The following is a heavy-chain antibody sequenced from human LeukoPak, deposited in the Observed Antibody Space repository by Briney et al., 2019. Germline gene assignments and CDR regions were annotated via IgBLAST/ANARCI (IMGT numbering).Heavy chain of an antibody. V-gene: IGHV3-23*01. CDR2: ITGSGDIT. D-gene: IGHD3-9*01. Sequence: GGSLRLSCAASGFIFRNYAMSWVRQAPGKRLEWVSAITGSGDITYYADSVKDRFTISRDNSKNTLYVEMNTLRAEDTAVYYCAKWGDFDILTGYYVPDFWGQGTLVTVSS. J-gene: IGHJ4*02. CDR3: AKWGDFDILTGYYVPDF. CDR1: GFIFRNYA.